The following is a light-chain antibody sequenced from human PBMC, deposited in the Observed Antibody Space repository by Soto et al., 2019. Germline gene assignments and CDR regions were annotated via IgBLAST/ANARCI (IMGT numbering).Light chain of an antibody. CDR2: DVS. Sequence: QSALTQPRSVSGSPGQSVTISCTGSSSDVGGYNYVSWYQQHPGKAPKLMIYDVSKRPSGVPDRFSGSKSGSTAPLTISGLQAEDEADYYCCSYAGSSWVFGGGTKLTVL. V-gene: IGLV2-11*01. CDR1: SSDVGGYNY. J-gene: IGLJ3*02. CDR3: CSYAGSSWV.